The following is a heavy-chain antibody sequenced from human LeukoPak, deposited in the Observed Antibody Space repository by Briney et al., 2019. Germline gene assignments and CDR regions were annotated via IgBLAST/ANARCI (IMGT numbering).Heavy chain of an antibody. CDR2: INHSGST. V-gene: IGHV4-34*01. CDR1: GGSFSGYY. Sequence: PSETLSLTCAVYGGSFSGYYWSWIRQPPGKGLEWIGEINHSGSTNYNPSLKSRVTISVDTSKNQFSLKLSSVTAADTAVYYCARGRDIAVAGTISGFDYWGQGTLVTVSS. CDR3: ARGRDIAVAGTISGFDY. D-gene: IGHD6-19*01. J-gene: IGHJ4*02.